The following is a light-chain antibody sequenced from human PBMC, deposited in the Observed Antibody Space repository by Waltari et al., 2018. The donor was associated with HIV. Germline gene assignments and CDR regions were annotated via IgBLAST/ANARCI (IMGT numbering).Light chain of an antibody. CDR2: DVD. CDR1: DSDFGLYNF. J-gene: IGLJ3*02. CDR3: ASFTGDNTVM. V-gene: IGLV2-14*03. Sequence: AVTQPASVSGLPGQSTTISCTGGDSDFGLYNFVSWYQQHSGKPPKLILYDVDSRASGVSDRFAGSMSGNTASLTISGLRAEDEAHYYCASFTGDNTVMFGGGTEVTVL.